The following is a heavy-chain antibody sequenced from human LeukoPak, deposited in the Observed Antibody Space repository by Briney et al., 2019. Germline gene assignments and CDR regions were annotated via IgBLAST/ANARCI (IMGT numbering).Heavy chain of an antibody. CDR3: AKLPAYDFWSGYGQTFDY. J-gene: IGHJ4*02. V-gene: IGHV3-11*01. Sequence: GGSLRLSCAASGFTFSDYYMSWIRQAPGKGLEWVSYISSSGSTIYYADSVKGRFTISRDNSKNTLYLQMNSLRAEDTAVYYCAKLPAYDFWSGYGQTFDYWGQGTLVTVSS. CDR2: ISSSGSTI. D-gene: IGHD3-3*01. CDR1: GFTFSDYY.